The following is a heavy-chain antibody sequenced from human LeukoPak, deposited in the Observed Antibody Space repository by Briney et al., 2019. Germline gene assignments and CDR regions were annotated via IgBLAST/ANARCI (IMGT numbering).Heavy chain of an antibody. Sequence: SETLSLTCAVYGGSFSGYYWSWIRQPPGKGLEWIGEINHSGSTNYNPSFKSRVTISVDTSKNQFSLKLSSVTAADTAVYYCARGPYGGKEHYWGQGTLVTVSS. CDR1: GGSFSGYY. CDR3: ARGPYGGKEHY. CDR2: INHSGST. J-gene: IGHJ4*02. D-gene: IGHD4-17*01. V-gene: IGHV4-34*01.